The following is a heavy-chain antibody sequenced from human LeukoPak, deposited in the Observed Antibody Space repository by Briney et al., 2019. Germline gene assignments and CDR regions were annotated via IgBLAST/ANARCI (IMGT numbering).Heavy chain of an antibody. CDR2: INHSGST. CDR3: ARGYDYVWGSYRSAGYYFDY. Sequence: PSETLSLTCAVYGGSFSGYYWSWIRQPPGKGLEWLGEINHSGSTNYNPSLKSRVTISVDTSKNQFSLKLSSVTAADTAVYYCARGYDYVWGSYRSAGYYFDYWGQGTLVTVSS. CDR1: GGSFSGYY. J-gene: IGHJ4*02. D-gene: IGHD3-16*02. V-gene: IGHV4-34*01.